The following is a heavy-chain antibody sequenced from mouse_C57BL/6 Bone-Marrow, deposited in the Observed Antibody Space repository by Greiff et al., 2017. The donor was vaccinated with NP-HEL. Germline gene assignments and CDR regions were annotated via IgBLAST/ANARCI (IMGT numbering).Heavy chain of an antibody. D-gene: IGHD2-3*01. J-gene: IGHJ3*01. CDR2: IYPGSGST. CDR1: GYTFTSYW. V-gene: IGHV1-55*01. CDR3: ARWIYDGTQGFAY. Sequence: VQLQQPGAELVKPGASVKMSCKASGYTFTSYWITWVKQRPGQGLEWIGDIYPGSGSTNYNEKFKSKATLTVDTSSSTAYMQLSSLTSEDSAVYYCARWIYDGTQGFAYWGQGTLVTVSA.